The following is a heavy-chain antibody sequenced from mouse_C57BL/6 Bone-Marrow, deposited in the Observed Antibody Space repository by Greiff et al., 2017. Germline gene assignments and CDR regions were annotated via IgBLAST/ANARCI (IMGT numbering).Heavy chain of an antibody. CDR2: IYPRSGNT. Sequence: VQLVESGAELARPGASVKLSCKASGYTFTSYGISWVKQRTGQGLEWIGEIYPRSGNTYYNEKFKGKATLTADKSSSTAYMQLSSLTSEDSAVYFCARFDGYWGQGTLVTVSA. J-gene: IGHJ3*02. CDR1: GYTFTSYG. V-gene: IGHV1-81*01. CDR3: ARFDGY.